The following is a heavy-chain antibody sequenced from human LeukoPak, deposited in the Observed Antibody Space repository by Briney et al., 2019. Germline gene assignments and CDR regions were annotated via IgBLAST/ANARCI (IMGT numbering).Heavy chain of an antibody. Sequence: GGSLRLSCAASGFTFSSSWMNWVRQAPGKGLVWVANIKQDGSETYYVDSVKGRFTISRDNARNSLYLQMSSLGVEDMAVYYCARGGLDGWIHLWPSSHFDYWGQGTLVTVSS. CDR3: ARGGLDGWIHLWPSSHFDY. CDR1: GFTFSSSW. J-gene: IGHJ4*02. V-gene: IGHV3-7*01. CDR2: IKQDGSET. D-gene: IGHD5-18*01.